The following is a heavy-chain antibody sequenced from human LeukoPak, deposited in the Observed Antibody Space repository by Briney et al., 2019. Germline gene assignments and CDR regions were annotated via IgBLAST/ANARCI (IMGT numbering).Heavy chain of an antibody. D-gene: IGHD3-10*01. J-gene: IGHJ4*02. Sequence: ASVKVSCKASGYTFTGYYMHWVRQAPGQRLEWMGWINAGNGNTKYSQKFQGRVTITRDTSASTAYMELSSLRSEDTAVYYCARVGSGSSSDYWGQGTLVTVSS. CDR3: ARVGSGSSSDY. CDR2: INAGNGNT. CDR1: GYTFTGYY. V-gene: IGHV1-3*01.